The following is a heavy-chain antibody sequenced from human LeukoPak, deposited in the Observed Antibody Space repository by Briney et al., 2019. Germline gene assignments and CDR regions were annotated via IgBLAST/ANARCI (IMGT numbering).Heavy chain of an antibody. CDR2: INHSGST. V-gene: IGHV4-34*01. J-gene: IGHJ4*02. Sequence: SETLSLTCSVYGGSLRGYYWSGIRQSPGKGRECVGDINHSGSTNYNPSLKRRVTISVDTSKNQFSLKLGSVTAADTAVYYCARSYMVRGVIEYWGPGTLVTVSS. CDR3: ARSYMVRGVIEY. D-gene: IGHD3-10*01. CDR1: GGSLRGYY.